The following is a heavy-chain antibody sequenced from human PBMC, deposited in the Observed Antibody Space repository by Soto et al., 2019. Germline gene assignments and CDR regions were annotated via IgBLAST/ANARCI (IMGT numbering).Heavy chain of an antibody. CDR1: GGSFSGYY. CDR3: ARGLRIYPRIVVVPAAAPSFDY. CDR2: INHSGST. J-gene: IGHJ4*02. D-gene: IGHD2-2*01. V-gene: IGHV4-34*01. Sequence: PSETLSLTCAVYGGSFSGYYWSWIRQPPGKGLEWIGEINHSGSTNYNPSLKSRVTISVDTSKNQFSLKLSSVTAADTAVYYCARGLRIYPRIVVVPAAAPSFDYWGQGTLVTVSS.